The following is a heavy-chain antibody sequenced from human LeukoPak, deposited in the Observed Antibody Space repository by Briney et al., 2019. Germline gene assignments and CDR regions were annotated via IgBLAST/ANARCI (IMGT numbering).Heavy chain of an antibody. CDR2: ITGSGGST. Sequence: PGGSLRLSCAGSGFIFSSYAMSWVRQAPGKGLEWVSGITGSGGSTYYADSVKGRFTISRDNSKNTLYLQMNSLRAEDTALYYCAKVRDSGGYWHQAFDYSGQGTLFTVSS. V-gene: IGHV3-23*01. J-gene: IGHJ4*02. CDR1: GFIFSSYA. D-gene: IGHD3-22*01. CDR3: AKVRDSGGYWHQAFDY.